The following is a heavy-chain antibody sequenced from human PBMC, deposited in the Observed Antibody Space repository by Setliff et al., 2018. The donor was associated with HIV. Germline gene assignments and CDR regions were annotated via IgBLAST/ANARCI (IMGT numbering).Heavy chain of an antibody. V-gene: IGHV3-74*01. CDR1: GFTFSSYW. J-gene: IGHJ4*02. CDR3: AKAHWDPLSPDY. CDR2: INGDGTTK. Sequence: GSLRLSCAASGFTFSSYWMHWVRQVPGKGLMWVSRINGDGTTKRYAESVQGRFIISRDNAKNTMYLEMNSLRAEDTAVYFCAKAHWDPLSPDYWGQGTLVTVSS. D-gene: IGHD1-26*01.